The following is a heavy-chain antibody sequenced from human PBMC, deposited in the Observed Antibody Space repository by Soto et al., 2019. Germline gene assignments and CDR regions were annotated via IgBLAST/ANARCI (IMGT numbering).Heavy chain of an antibody. J-gene: IGHJ4*02. Sequence: SVKVSCKASGFTFTSSAVQWVRQARGQRLEWIGWIVVGSGNTNYAQKFQERVTITRDMSTSTAYMELSSLRSEDTAVYYCAAAANYYDSSGSPLGYWGQGTLVTVSS. D-gene: IGHD3-22*01. CDR2: IVVGSGNT. CDR1: GFTFTSSA. CDR3: AAAANYYDSSGSPLGY. V-gene: IGHV1-58*01.